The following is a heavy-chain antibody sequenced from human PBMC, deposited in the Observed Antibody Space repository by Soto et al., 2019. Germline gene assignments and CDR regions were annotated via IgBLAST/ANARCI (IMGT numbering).Heavy chain of an antibody. Sequence: ASVKVSCKASGYTFTSYDINWVRQATRQGLEWMGWMNPNSGNTGYAQKFQGRVTTTRNTSISTAYMELSSLRSEDTAVYYCVRHRGFSCPRWGSYYHYYMDVWGKGTTDTVSS. CDR1: GYTFTSYD. D-gene: IGHD5-12*01. V-gene: IGHV1-8*01. CDR3: VRHRGFSCPRWGSYYHYYMDV. J-gene: IGHJ6*03. CDR2: MNPNSGNT.